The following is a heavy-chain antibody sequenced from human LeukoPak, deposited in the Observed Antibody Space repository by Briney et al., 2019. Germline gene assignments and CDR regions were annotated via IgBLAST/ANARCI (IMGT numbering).Heavy chain of an antibody. D-gene: IGHD6-19*01. CDR2: INWDGGST. Sequence: GGSLRLSCAASGSTFEDHGMSWVRQVPGKGLEWVAGINWDGGSTGYADSVKGRFSISRDNAKNSLFLQMNSLRVEDTALYFCAMGDSSGWYFYYWRQGTLVTVSS. V-gene: IGHV3-20*04. CDR3: AMGDSSGWYFYY. J-gene: IGHJ4*02. CDR1: GSTFEDHG.